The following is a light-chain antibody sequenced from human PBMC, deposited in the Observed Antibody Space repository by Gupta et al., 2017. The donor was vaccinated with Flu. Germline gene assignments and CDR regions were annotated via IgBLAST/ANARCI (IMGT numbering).Light chain of an antibody. J-gene: IGKJ2*01. CDR3: QHRYYWPVT. CDR1: RSVSTF. V-gene: IGKV3-11*01. Sequence: EIVLTQSPATLSLSPGESATLSCRASRSVSTFLAWYQQKPAQPPRLLIYSASNRATGIPARFSGSGSGTDFTLTISSREAEDSAVYYCQHRYYWPVTFGEGTKVEIK. CDR2: SAS.